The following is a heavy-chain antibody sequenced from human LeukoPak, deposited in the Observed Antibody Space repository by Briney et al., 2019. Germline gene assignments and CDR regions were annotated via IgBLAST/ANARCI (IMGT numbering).Heavy chain of an antibody. CDR3: ARVSAQNYDYVWGSYRPLPFDY. V-gene: IGHV1-18*01. Sequence: ASVKVSCKASGHTFTSYGISWVRQAPGQGLEWMGWISAYNGNTNYAQKLQGRVTMTTDTSTSTAYMELRSLRSDDTAVYYCARVSAQNYDYVWGSYRPLPFDYWGQGTLVTVSS. CDR1: GHTFTSYG. J-gene: IGHJ4*02. D-gene: IGHD3-16*02. CDR2: ISAYNGNT.